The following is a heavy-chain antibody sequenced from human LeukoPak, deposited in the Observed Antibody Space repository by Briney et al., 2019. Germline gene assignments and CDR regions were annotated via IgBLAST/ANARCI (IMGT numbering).Heavy chain of an antibody. CDR3: ARDRGMVRGVIINWFDP. Sequence: GASVKVSCKASGYTFTSYYMHWVRQAPGQGLEWMGIINPSGGGTSYAQEFQGRVTMTRDMSTSTVYMELSSLRSEDTAVYYCARDRGMVRGVIINWFDPWGQGTLVTVSS. J-gene: IGHJ5*02. CDR2: INPSGGGT. V-gene: IGHV1-46*01. CDR1: GYTFTSYY. D-gene: IGHD3-10*01.